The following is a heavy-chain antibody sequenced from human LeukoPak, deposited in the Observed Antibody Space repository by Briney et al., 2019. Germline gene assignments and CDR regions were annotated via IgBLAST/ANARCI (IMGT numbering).Heavy chain of an antibody. CDR3: AREETISGWYYFFDY. Sequence: GGSLRLSCAASGFTFSSYAMHWVRQAPGKGLEWVAVISYDGSNKYYADSVKGRFTISRDNAKNSLYLQMNSLRAEDTAVYYCAREETISGWYYFFDYWGQGTLVTVSS. J-gene: IGHJ4*02. CDR1: GFTFSSYA. V-gene: IGHV3-30*04. D-gene: IGHD6-19*01. CDR2: ISYDGSNK.